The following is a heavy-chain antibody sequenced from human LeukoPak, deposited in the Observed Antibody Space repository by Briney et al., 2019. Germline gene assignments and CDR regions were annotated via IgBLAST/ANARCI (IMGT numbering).Heavy chain of an antibody. V-gene: IGHV4-39*01. CDR3: ARKTVGSGSLFMDV. J-gene: IGHJ6*02. Sequence: SDTVSLTCSVSGGPKSSSSYYWGWIRQPPGKGVEGIGSIYYSGSTYYNPSLKSRVTISVDTSKNQFSLKLSSVTAADTAVYYCARKTVGSGSLFMDVWGQGTTVTVS. CDR2: IYYSGST. CDR1: GGPKSSSSYY. D-gene: IGHD3-10*01.